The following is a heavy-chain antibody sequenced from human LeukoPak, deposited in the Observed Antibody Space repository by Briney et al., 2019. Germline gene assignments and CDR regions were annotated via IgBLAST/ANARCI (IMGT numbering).Heavy chain of an antibody. J-gene: IGHJ4*02. CDR1: GYTFTGYY. CDR2: INPNSGGT. Sequence: ASVKVSCKASGYTFTGYYMHWVRQAPGQGLEWMGWINPNSGGTNYAQKFQGRVTMTRDTSISTAYMELSRLRSDDTAMYYCARDPFFVDSSGEPFDYWGRGTLVTVSS. D-gene: IGHD3-22*01. V-gene: IGHV1-2*02. CDR3: ARDPFFVDSSGEPFDY.